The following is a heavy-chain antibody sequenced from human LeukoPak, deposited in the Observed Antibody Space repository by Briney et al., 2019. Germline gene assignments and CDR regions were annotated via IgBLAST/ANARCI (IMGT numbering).Heavy chain of an antibody. D-gene: IGHD2-15*01. CDR2: ISDTGNA. CDR3: AKAPVTTCRGAFCYPFDY. V-gene: IGHV3-23*01. J-gene: IGHJ4*02. Sequence: GGSLRLSCAAAGFTFSSYEMNWVRQDPGKGLEWVSAISDTGNAYHADSVKGRFTISRDSSKNTLFLQMNRLRPEDAAVYYCAKAPVTTCRGAFCYPFDYWGLGTLVTVSS. CDR1: GFTFSSYE.